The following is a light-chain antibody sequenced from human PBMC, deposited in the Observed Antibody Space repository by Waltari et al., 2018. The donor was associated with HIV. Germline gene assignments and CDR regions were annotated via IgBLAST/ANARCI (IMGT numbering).Light chain of an antibody. J-gene: IGKJ4*01. CDR1: RTIVYNSDNRNC. Sequence: DIVMTQSPNSLAVSLGGRATINCRSSRTIVYNSDNRNCFDWYQQKPGQSPKGLLYLASTRASGVPDRFSGSGSGTNFSLTISALQTDDVALYYCQQYYSLGPTFGGGTKVEIK. V-gene: IGKV4-1*01. CDR3: QQYYSLGPT. CDR2: LAS.